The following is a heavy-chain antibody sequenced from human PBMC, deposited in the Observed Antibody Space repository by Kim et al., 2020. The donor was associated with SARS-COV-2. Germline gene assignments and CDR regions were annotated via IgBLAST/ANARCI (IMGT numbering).Heavy chain of an antibody. CDR2: IYYSVIT. D-gene: IGHD3-10*01. CDR1: GGSIISVGYS. Sequence: SETLSLTCTVSGGSIISVGYSWSWIRQHPGKGLEWIGYIYYSVITYYNPSLKSRVTISVDTSKNHFSLKLSSVTAADTAVYYCARASQSDSSREYYFDYWGQGTLVTVSS. CDR3: ARASQSDSSREYYFDY. V-gene: IGHV4-31*03. J-gene: IGHJ4*02.